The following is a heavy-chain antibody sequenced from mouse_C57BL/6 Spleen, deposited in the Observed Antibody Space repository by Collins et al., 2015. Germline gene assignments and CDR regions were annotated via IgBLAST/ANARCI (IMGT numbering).Heavy chain of an antibody. CDR3: ARDGESPWFAY. Sequence: DVQLQESGPGLVKPSQSLSLTCSVTGYSITSGYYWNWIRQFPGNKLEWMGYISYDGSNNYNPSLKNRISITRDTSKNQFFLKLNSVTTEDTATYYCARDGESPWFAYWGQGTLVTVSA. CDR2: ISYDGSN. V-gene: IGHV3-6*02. J-gene: IGHJ3*01. CDR1: GYSITSGYY.